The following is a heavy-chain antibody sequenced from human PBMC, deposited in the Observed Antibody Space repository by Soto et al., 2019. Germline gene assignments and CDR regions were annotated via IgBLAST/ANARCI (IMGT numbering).Heavy chain of an antibody. Sequence: PGGSLRLSCAASGFTFSTYGMSWVRQAPGEGLEWVSAISGSGGSTYYADSVKGRFTISRDNSKNTLYLQMNSLRAEDTAVYYCARDLLYYDFWMGYYYGMDVWGQGTTVTVSS. CDR1: GFTFSTYG. V-gene: IGHV3-23*01. CDR3: ARDLLYYDFWMGYYYGMDV. J-gene: IGHJ6*02. D-gene: IGHD3-3*01. CDR2: ISGSGGST.